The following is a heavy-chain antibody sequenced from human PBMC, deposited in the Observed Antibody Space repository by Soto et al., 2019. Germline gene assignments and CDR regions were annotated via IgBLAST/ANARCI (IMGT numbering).Heavy chain of an antibody. V-gene: IGHV4-34*01. J-gene: IGHJ6*02. Sequence: QVQLQQWGAGLLKPSETLSLTCAVYGGSFSGYYWSWIRQPPGKGLEWIGEINHSGSTNYNPSLKSRVTISVDTSKNQFSLKLSSVTAADTAVYYCARGGYSYGYYYYGMDVWGQGTTVTVSS. CDR1: GGSFSGYY. CDR2: INHSGST. D-gene: IGHD5-18*01. CDR3: ARGGYSYGYYYYGMDV.